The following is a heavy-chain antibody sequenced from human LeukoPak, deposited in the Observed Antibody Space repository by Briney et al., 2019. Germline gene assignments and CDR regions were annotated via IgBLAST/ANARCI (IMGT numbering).Heavy chain of an antibody. V-gene: IGHV3-53*01. CDR2: IYSGGST. CDR1: GFTVSSNY. D-gene: IGHD2-15*01. CDR3: ARPRLEYCSGGSCFDAFDI. J-gene: IGHJ3*02. Sequence: GGSLRLSCAASGFTVSSNYMSWIRQAPGKGLEWVSVIYSGGSTYYADSVKGRFTISRDNSKNTLFLQMNSLTAEDTAIYSCARPRLEYCSGGSCFDAFDIWGQGTMVTVSS.